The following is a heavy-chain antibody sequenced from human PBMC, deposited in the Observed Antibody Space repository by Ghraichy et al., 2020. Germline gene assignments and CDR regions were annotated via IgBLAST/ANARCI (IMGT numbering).Heavy chain of an antibody. D-gene: IGHD3-16*02. J-gene: IGHJ4*02. Sequence: GGSLRLSCAASGFTFSSYAMSWVRQAPGKGLEWVSAISGSGGSTYYADSVKGRFTISRDNSKNTLYLQMNSLRAEDTAVYYCAKAQEPHTYYVWGSYRPYYFDYRGQGTLVTVSS. CDR2: ISGSGGST. V-gene: IGHV3-23*01. CDR1: GFTFSSYA. CDR3: AKAQEPHTYYVWGSYRPYYFDY.